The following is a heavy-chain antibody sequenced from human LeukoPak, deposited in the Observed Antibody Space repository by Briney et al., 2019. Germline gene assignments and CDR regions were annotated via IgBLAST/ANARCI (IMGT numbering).Heavy chain of an antibody. CDR2: INPNSGGT. J-gene: IGHJ4*02. V-gene: IGHV1-2*02. Sequence: ASVKVSCKASGYTFTGYYMHWVRQAPGQGLEWMGWINPNSGGTNYAQKFQGRVTMTRDTSISTAYMELSRLRSDDTAVYYCARRANGSGSYYFDHWGQGTLVTVSS. D-gene: IGHD3-10*01. CDR3: ARRANGSGSYYFDH. CDR1: GYTFTGYY.